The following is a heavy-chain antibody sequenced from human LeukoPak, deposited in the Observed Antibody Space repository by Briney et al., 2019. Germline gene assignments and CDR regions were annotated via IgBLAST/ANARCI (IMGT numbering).Heavy chain of an antibody. CDR2: TYYRSKWYN. CDR3: ALEVPYNWFDP. J-gene: IGHJ5*02. Sequence: SQTLSLTCAISGDXVSGNSAGWNWIRQSPSRGLEWLGRTYYRSKWYNDYAISVKSRITINPDISKNQFSLQLDSVTPDDTAVYYCALEVPYNWFDPWGQGTLVTVSS. CDR1: GDXVSGNSAG. V-gene: IGHV6-1*01. D-gene: IGHD1-1*01.